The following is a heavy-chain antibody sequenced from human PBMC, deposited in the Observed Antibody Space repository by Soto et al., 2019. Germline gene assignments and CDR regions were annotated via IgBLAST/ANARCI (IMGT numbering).Heavy chain of an antibody. CDR3: ARGSIAVAGPIR. CDR2: TGTAGDT. CDR1: GFTFSSYD. V-gene: IGHV3-13*01. J-gene: IGHJ4*02. D-gene: IGHD6-19*01. Sequence: EVQLVESGGGLVQPGGSLRLSCAASGFTFSSYDMHWVRQATGKGLEWVSATGTAGDTYYPGSVKGRFTISRENAKNSLYLQMNSLRAGDTAVYYCARGSIAVAGPIRWGQGTLVTVSS.